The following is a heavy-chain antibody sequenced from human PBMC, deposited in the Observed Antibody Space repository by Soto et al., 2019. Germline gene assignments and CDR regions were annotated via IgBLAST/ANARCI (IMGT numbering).Heavy chain of an antibody. J-gene: IGHJ6*02. CDR3: ARGRYSSSWYNPNYYYYYGMDV. V-gene: IGHV3-30-3*01. CDR2: ISYDGSNK. Sequence: QVQLVESGGGVVQPGRSLRLSCAASGFTFSSYAMHWVRQAPGKGLEWVAVISYDGSNKYYADSVKGRFTISRDNSKNTLYLQMNSLRAEDTAVYYCARGRYSSSWYNPNYYYYYGMDVWGQGTTVTVSS. D-gene: IGHD6-13*01. CDR1: GFTFSSYA.